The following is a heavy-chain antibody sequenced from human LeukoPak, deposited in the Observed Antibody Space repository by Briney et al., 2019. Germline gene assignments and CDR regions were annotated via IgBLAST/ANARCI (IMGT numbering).Heavy chain of an antibody. J-gene: IGHJ6*03. CDR1: GYTFTSYD. V-gene: IGHV1-8*01. CDR2: MNPNSGNT. CDR3: ARGQEPYYYYHYMDV. Sequence: ASVKVSCKASGYTFTSYDINWVRQATGQGLEWMGWMNPNSGNTGYAQKFQGRVTMTRNTSISTAYMELSSLRSEDTAVYYCARGQEPYYYYHYMDVWGKGTTVTVSS. D-gene: IGHD1-14*01.